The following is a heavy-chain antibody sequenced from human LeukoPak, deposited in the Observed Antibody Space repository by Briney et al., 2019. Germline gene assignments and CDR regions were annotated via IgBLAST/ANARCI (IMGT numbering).Heavy chain of an antibody. CDR2: GSNDGHTT. J-gene: IGHJ4*02. V-gene: IGHV3-74*03. CDR1: GFNFRIYW. D-gene: IGHD2-8*01. Sequence: TGGSLRLSCAASGFNFRIYWMQWLRQAPGKGLEWISRGSNDGHTTTYADSVKGRFTISRDNDANTLYLEMNRLRAEDTAVYYCARDADGPGSLIDHWGQGTLVTVSS. CDR3: ARDADGPGSLIDH.